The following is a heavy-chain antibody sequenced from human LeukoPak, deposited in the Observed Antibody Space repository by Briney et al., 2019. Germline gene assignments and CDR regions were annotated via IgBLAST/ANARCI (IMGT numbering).Heavy chain of an antibody. Sequence: GASVKVSCKASGGTFISYAISWVRQAPGQGLEWMGGIIPIFGTANYAQKFQGRVTITADESTSTAYMELSSLRSEDTAVYYCASPGYSSSWPYYFDYWGQGTLVIVSS. CDR3: ASPGYSSSWPYYFDY. CDR2: IIPIFGTA. J-gene: IGHJ4*02. D-gene: IGHD6-13*01. CDR1: GGTFISYA. V-gene: IGHV1-69*13.